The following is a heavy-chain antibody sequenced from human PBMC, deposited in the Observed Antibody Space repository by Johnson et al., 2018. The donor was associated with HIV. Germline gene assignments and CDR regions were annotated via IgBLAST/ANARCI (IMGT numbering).Heavy chain of an antibody. Sequence: QVQLVESGGGVVQPWGSLILSCAASGFTFSSYGMHWVRQAPGKGLEWVAFIRYDGSNKYYADSVKGRFTISRDNSKNTLYLQMNSLRAEDTAVYYCAKDGGSYGGAFDIWGQGTMVTVSS. V-gene: IGHV3-30*02. J-gene: IGHJ3*02. CDR3: AKDGGSYGGAFDI. CDR2: IRYDGSNK. D-gene: IGHD1-26*01. CDR1: GFTFSSYG.